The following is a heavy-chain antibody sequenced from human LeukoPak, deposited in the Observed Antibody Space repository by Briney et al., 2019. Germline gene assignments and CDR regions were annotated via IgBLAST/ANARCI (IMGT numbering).Heavy chain of an antibody. Sequence: GGSLRLSCAASGITVSSNYMSWVRQPPGKGLEWVSIIYSGGTTYYADSVQGRFTISRDNSKNTVYLQMNSLRVEDTAVYYCARDPRATGKSNYGMDVWGQGTTVTVSS. J-gene: IGHJ6*02. CDR2: IYSGGTT. CDR1: GITVSSNY. V-gene: IGHV3-53*01. CDR3: ARDPRATGKSNYGMDV. D-gene: IGHD3-10*01.